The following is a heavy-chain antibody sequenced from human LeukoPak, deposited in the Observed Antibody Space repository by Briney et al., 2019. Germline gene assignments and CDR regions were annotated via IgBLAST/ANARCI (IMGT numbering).Heavy chain of an antibody. CDR1: GGSISSYY. Sequence: KPSETLSLTCTVSGGSISSYYWSWIRQPPGKGLEWIGYIYYSGSTNYNPSLKSRVTISVDTSKNQFSLKLSSVTAADTAVYYCARAHSGSYLPPWFDPWGQGTLVTVSS. CDR3: ARAHSGSYLPPWFDP. CDR2: IYYSGST. V-gene: IGHV4-59*13. D-gene: IGHD1-26*01. J-gene: IGHJ5*02.